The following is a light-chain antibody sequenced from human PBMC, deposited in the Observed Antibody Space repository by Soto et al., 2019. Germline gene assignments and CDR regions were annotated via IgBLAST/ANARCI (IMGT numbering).Light chain of an antibody. CDR3: QQRSKWPIT. CDR1: QSVSSN. Sequence: ESVGRQAPATMSVSPGERSALSCRASQSVSSNLAWYQQKPGQAPRLLIYDASNRATGIPARFSGSGSGTDFTLAISSLEPDDFAVYYCQQRSKWPITFGQGTRLEIK. J-gene: IGKJ5*01. V-gene: IGKV3-11*01. CDR2: DAS.